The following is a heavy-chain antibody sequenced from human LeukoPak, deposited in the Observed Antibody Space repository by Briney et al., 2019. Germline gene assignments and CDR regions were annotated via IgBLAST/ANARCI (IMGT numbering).Heavy chain of an antibody. CDR3: VRRRDGNNKGFDY. V-gene: IGHV3-74*01. D-gene: IGHD5-24*01. J-gene: IGHJ4*02. Sequence: PGGSLRLSCATSEFNFRSYWIHWVRQAPGKGLVWVSRINIDESVTTYADSVKGRFIISRDNAKNTVYLQMNSLRAEDTAVYFCVRRRDGNNKGFDYWGRGTLVTVSS. CDR1: EFNFRSYW. CDR2: INIDESVT.